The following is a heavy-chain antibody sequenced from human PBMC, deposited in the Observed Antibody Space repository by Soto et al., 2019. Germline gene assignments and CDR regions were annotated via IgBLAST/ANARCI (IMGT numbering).Heavy chain of an antibody. V-gene: IGHV4-30-4*01. J-gene: IGHJ3*02. CDR1: GGSISSGDYY. Sequence: QVQLQESGPGLVKPSQTLSLTCTVSGGSISSGDYYWSWIRQPPGKGLEWIGYIYYSWSTYYNPSLKSRVTISVDPSRTQFSLKLCSVTAAATAVYYCASRIAARGGLAFDIWGQGTMVTVSS. CDR3: ASRIAARGGLAFDI. CDR2: IYYSWST. D-gene: IGHD6-25*01.